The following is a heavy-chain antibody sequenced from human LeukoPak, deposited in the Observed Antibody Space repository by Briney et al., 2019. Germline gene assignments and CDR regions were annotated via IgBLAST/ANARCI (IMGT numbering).Heavy chain of an antibody. D-gene: IGHD3-10*01. CDR3: AKVLIWTYGSGNYYKGAFDI. CDR2: ITSRSTT. CDR1: GFIFSHHG. Sequence: GGSLRLSCAASGFIFSHHGMNWVRQAPGKGLEWVSGITSRSTTYYADSVKGRFTISRDNSKNTLYLQMNSLRAEDTAVYYCAKVLIWTYGSGNYYKGAFDIWGQGTMVTVFS. J-gene: IGHJ3*02. V-gene: IGHV3-23*01.